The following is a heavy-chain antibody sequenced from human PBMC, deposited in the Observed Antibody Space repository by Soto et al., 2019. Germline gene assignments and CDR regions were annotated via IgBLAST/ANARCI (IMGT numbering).Heavy chain of an antibody. D-gene: IGHD2-15*01. V-gene: IGHV1-2*02. J-gene: IGHJ3*01. CDR1: GYTFFKYY. Sequence: QVQLVQSGAEVKKPGASVKVSCKASGYTFFKYYVHWVRQAPGQGLHWMGWISPNSGATNYEQKFQGRVTMTGDTSISTAYMELNRLRSEDTAVYYCAKNLLVTLPDGFDVWGQGTMVTVSS. CDR3: AKNLLVTLPDGFDV. CDR2: ISPNSGAT.